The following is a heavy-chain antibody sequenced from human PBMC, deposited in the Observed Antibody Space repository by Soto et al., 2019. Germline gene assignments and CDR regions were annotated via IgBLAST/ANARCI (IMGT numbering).Heavy chain of an antibody. D-gene: IGHD6-13*01. CDR3: AKPVHPSRIAEGNWFDP. J-gene: IGHJ5*02. CDR2: ILERPTGHS. V-gene: IGHV3-23*01. CDR1: GFTFGHYT. Sequence: GSLTPASVASGFTFGHYTLNWVRQAPGEGRGWVSTILERPTGHSHYAESARGRFAISRPDSRTTGYLQIDNLTARHSAVYYCAKPVHPSRIAEGNWFDPWGQGTLVTVSS.